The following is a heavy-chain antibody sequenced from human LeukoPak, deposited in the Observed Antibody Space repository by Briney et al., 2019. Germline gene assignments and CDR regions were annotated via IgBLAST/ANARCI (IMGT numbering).Heavy chain of an antibody. CDR2: IIPIFGTA. J-gene: IGHJ5*01. D-gene: IGHD6-19*01. CDR1: GGTFSSYA. CDR3: ARDPVGSGWFDY. V-gene: IGHV1-69*06. Sequence: SVKVSCKASGGTFSSYAISWVRQAPGQGLEWMGGIIPIFGTANYAQKFQDRVTITADKSTSTAYMELSSLRSEDTAVYYCARDPVGSGWFDYWGQGTLVTVSS.